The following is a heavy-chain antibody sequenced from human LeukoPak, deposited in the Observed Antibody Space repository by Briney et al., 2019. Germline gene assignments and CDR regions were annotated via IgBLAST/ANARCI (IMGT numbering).Heavy chain of an antibody. V-gene: IGHV3-30-3*01. D-gene: IGHD6-13*01. CDR1: GFTFSSYA. CDR2: ISYDGSKK. CDR3: AKDLGSSSWDFDY. J-gene: IGHJ4*02. Sequence: GGSLRLSCAASGFTFSSYAMHWVRQAPGKGLEWVAVISYDGSKKYYADSVKGRFTISRDNSKNTLYLQMNSLRAKDTAVYYCAKDLGSSSWDFDYWGQGTLVTVSS.